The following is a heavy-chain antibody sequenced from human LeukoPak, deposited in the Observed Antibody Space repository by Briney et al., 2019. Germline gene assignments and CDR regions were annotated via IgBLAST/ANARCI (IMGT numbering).Heavy chain of an antibody. Sequence: GGSLSLSCAASGYSFRSYGMHWVRQAPGKGREGVTYTLSDGSFSYYADSVKGRFNISKDNSKNTLYLQMNTLRPEDTAVYYCVKADAFPSNTYFQSWGQGTLVIVSS. CDR3: VKADAFPSNTYFQS. CDR2: TLSDGSFS. D-gene: IGHD3-3*02. CDR1: GYSFRSYG. V-gene: IGHV3-30*02. J-gene: IGHJ1*01.